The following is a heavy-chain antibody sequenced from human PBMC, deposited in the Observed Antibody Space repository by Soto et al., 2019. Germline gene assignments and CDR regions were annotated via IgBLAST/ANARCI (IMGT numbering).Heavy chain of an antibody. CDR2: INPNSGGT. J-gene: IGHJ6*02. D-gene: IGHD3-9*01. CDR1: GYTFTGYY. Sequence: ASVKVSCKASGYTFTGYYMHWVRQAPGQGLEWMGWINPNSGGTNYAQKFQGWVTMTRDTSISTAYMELSRLRSDDTAVYYCARFRTGVYYYYGMDVWGQGTTVTVSS. V-gene: IGHV1-2*04. CDR3: ARFRTGVYYYYGMDV.